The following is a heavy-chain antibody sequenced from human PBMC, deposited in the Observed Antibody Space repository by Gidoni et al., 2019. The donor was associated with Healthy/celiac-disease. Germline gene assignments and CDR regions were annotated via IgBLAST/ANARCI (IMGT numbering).Heavy chain of an antibody. D-gene: IGHD3-3*01. Sequence: EVQLVESGGGLVKPGGSLRLSCAASGFPFSNAWMRWVRQAPGKGLEWVGRIKSKTDGGTTDYAAPVKGRFTISRDDSKNTLYLQMNSLKTEDTAVYYCTTVGFGVVTPYAFDIWGQGTMVTVSS. CDR2: IKSKTDGGTT. J-gene: IGHJ3*02. CDR1: GFPFSNAW. V-gene: IGHV3-15*01. CDR3: TTVGFGVVTPYAFDI.